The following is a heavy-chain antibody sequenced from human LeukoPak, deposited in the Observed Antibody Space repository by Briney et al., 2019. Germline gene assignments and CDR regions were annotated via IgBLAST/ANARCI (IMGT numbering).Heavy chain of an antibody. Sequence: SETLSLTCTVSGGSISSYHWIWIRQPPGKGLEWIGYMSNSGSTNYNPSLKSRITISVDTSRNLFSLKLTSVTAADTAVYYCASTLLWFGELIRAFDIWGQGTMVTVSS. J-gene: IGHJ3*02. V-gene: IGHV4-59*01. CDR1: GGSISSYH. D-gene: IGHD3-10*01. CDR3: ASTLLWFGELIRAFDI. CDR2: MSNSGST.